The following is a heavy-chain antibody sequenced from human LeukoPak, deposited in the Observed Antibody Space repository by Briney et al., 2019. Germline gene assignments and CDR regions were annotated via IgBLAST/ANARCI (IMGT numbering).Heavy chain of an antibody. CDR3: APTSKAAAGNFDY. V-gene: IGHV1-2*06. CDR2: INPNSGGT. D-gene: IGHD6-13*01. Sequence: ASVKVSCKASGYTFTGYYMHWVRQAPGQGLEWMGRINPNSGGTNYAQKFQGRVTMTRDTSISTAYMELSRPRSDDTAVYYCAPTSKAAAGNFDYWGQGTLVTVSS. J-gene: IGHJ4*02. CDR1: GYTFTGYY.